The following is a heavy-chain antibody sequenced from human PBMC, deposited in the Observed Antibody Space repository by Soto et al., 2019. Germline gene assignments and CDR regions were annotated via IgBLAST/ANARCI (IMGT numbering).Heavy chain of an antibody. D-gene: IGHD1-7*01. J-gene: IGHJ4*02. CDR1: GFSISTSGVG. Sequence: QITLKESGPTLVAPTQTLTLTCTLSGFSISTSGVGVGWIRQPPGKALEWLAVIYWDDDKRYSPSLRNRHTVSKDTSKNQVALAVTNMDPVDTATYYCAHRQIHSGNWDCGVLDYWGPGTLVTVSA. CDR3: AHRQIHSGNWDCGVLDY. V-gene: IGHV2-5*02. CDR2: IYWDDDK.